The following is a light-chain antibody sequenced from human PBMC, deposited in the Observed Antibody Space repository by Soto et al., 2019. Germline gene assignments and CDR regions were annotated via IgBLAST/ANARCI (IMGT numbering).Light chain of an antibody. CDR2: RNN. J-gene: IGLJ2*01. Sequence: QSVLTQPPSASGTPGQRVTISCSGRSSNIGSNYVYWYQQLPGTATKLLIYRNNQRPSGVPDRFSGSKSGNSASLAISGLRSAGEADYSCAAWEDSLSGVVFGGGTKLTVL. V-gene: IGLV1-47*01. CDR3: AAWEDSLSGVV. CDR1: SSNIGSNY.